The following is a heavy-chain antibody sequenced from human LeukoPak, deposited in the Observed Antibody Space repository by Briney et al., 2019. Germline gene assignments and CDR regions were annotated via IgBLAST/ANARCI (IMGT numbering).Heavy chain of an antibody. CDR3: ARDEGLYSSGWYTSAWDY. Sequence: GGSLRLSCAASGFTFDDYGMNWVRQAPGEGLEWVSGISWDGGSTSYADSVKGRFTISRDNAKNSLYLQMNSLRAEDTAVYYCARDEGLYSSGWYTSAWDYWGQGTLVTVSS. V-gene: IGHV3-20*04. J-gene: IGHJ4*02. CDR2: ISWDGGST. D-gene: IGHD6-19*01. CDR1: GFTFDDYG.